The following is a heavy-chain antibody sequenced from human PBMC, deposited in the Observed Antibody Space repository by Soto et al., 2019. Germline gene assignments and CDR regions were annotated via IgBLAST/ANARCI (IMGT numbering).Heavy chain of an antibody. J-gene: IGHJ4*02. Sequence: QVQLVQSGAEEKKPGASVKVSCKASGYTFTSYTMHWVRQAPGQRLEWMGWINAGNGNTKYSQKXQXXXTXXRDTSASTAYMELSSLTSEDTAVYYCARGVGATDYWGQGTLVTVSS. V-gene: IGHV1-3*05. D-gene: IGHD1-26*01. CDR2: INAGNGNT. CDR3: ARGVGATDY. CDR1: GYTFTSYT.